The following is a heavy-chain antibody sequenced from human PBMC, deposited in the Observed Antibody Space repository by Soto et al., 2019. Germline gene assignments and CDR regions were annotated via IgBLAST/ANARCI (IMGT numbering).Heavy chain of an antibody. CDR2: IYWDDDK. CDR3: AHSRSTVWFGELLSYFDY. CDR1: GFSLSTSGLG. Sequence: QITLKESGPTLVKPTQTLTLTCTFSGFSLSTSGLGVGWIRQPPGKALEWLALIYWDDDKRYSPSLKSRLTITKDTSKNQMVLTMTNMDPVDTATYYCAHSRSTVWFGELLSYFDYWGQGTLVTVSS. D-gene: IGHD3-10*01. J-gene: IGHJ4*02. V-gene: IGHV2-5*02.